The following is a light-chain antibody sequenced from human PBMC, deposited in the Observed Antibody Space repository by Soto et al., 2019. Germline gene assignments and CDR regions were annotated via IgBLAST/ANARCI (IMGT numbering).Light chain of an antibody. CDR2: AHI. Sequence: QSVLTQPPSASGTPGQRVTISCSGRRSNVGTNLVNWYQQLPGTAPKLLIYAHIQRPSGVPDRFSGSTSGTSASLAISGLQSEDEADYYWAVWDDGLNGYVFGTGTKV. CDR1: RSNVGTNL. V-gene: IGLV1-44*01. J-gene: IGLJ1*01. CDR3: AVWDDGLNGYV.